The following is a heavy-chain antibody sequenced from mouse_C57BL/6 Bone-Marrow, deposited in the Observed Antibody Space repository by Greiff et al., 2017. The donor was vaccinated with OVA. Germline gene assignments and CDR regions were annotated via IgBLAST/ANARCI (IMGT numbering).Heavy chain of an antibody. CDR3: ARLGSSYWYFDV. Sequence: QVQLQHSGPELVKPGASVKISCKASGYAFSSSWMNWVKQRPGKGLEWIGRIYPGDGDTNYNGKFKGKATLTADKSSSTAYMQLSSLTSEDSAVYFCARLGSSYWYFDVWGTGTTVTVSS. V-gene: IGHV1-82*01. CDR2: IYPGDGDT. D-gene: IGHD1-1*01. CDR1: GYAFSSSW. J-gene: IGHJ1*03.